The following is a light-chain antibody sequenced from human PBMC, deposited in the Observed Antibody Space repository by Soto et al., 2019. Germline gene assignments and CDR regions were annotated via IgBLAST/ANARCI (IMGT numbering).Light chain of an antibody. CDR3: QQYENLPT. CDR2: DAS. J-gene: IGKJ5*01. Sequence: DIQVTHSHPTLSASVGDRVTITARASQTISTWMAWYQQKPGKAPKLLIYDASNLEAGVPSRFRGSGSGTDFTFTISRLQPEDIATYYCQQYENLPTFGQGTRLEIK. V-gene: IGKV1-33*01. CDR1: QTISTW.